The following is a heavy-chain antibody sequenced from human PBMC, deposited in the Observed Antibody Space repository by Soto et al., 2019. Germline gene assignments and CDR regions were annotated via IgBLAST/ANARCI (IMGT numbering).Heavy chain of an antibody. CDR1: GYTFTSYY. V-gene: IGHV1-46*01. Sequence: QVQLVQSGAEVKKTGASVKVSCKASGYTFTSYYMHWVRQAPGQGLEWMGIINPSGGSTSYAQKFQGRVTMTRDTSTSTVYMELSSLRSEDTAVYYCARVSYSSSSRGYYGMDVWGQGTTVTVSS. CDR3: ARVSYSSSSRGYYGMDV. CDR2: INPSGGST. D-gene: IGHD6-6*01. J-gene: IGHJ6*02.